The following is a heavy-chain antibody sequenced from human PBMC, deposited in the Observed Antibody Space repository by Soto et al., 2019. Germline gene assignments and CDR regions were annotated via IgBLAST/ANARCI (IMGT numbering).Heavy chain of an antibody. CDR1: AGSISRSGYL. CDR3: ARQGVPAAKDIDGMDV. J-gene: IGHJ6*02. V-gene: IGHV4-39*01. Sequence: SETLSHTCTVSAGSISRSGYLWGWIRQPPGKGLEWIGSIYYSGSTYYNPSLKSRVTISVDTSKNQFSLKLSSVTAADTAVYYCARQGVPAAKDIDGMDVWGQGTTVT. D-gene: IGHD2-2*01. CDR2: IYYSGST.